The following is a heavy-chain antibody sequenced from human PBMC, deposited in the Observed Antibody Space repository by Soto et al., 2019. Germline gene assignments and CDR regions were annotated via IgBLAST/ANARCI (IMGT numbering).Heavy chain of an antibody. J-gene: IGHJ5*02. Sequence: PSETLSLTCTVSGGSISSGDYYWSWIRQPPGKGLEWIGYIYYSESTYYNPALKSRDTKSEDTSKNQFSLKLSSVTAADTAVYYCARSESNWFDPGGQGTLVTVSS. V-gene: IGHV4-30-4*01. CDR3: ARSESNWFDP. CDR2: IYYSEST. CDR1: GGSISSGDYY.